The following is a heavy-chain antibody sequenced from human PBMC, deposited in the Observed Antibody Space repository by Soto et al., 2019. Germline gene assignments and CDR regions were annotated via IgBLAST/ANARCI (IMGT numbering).Heavy chain of an antibody. V-gene: IGHV2-5*02. J-gene: IGHJ4*02. CDR1: GFSLSTSGAG. D-gene: IGHD4-17*01. CDR2: IYWDDDK. CDR3: AYRETIVTKGWFLT. Sequence: QITLKESGPTLVKPTQPLTLTCTFSGFSLSTSGAGVGWIRQPPGKALEWLALIYWDDDKRYSTSLKSRLTIATDSSKNQVDLTMTNMDPVDTATYYCAYRETIVTKGWFLTWGQGTLGTVSS.